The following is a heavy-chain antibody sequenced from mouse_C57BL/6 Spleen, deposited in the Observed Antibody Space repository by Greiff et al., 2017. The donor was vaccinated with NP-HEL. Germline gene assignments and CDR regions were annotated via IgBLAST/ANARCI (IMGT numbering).Heavy chain of an antibody. CDR3: AKNYYYGSSSFAY. V-gene: IGHV2-5*01. J-gene: IGHJ3*01. CDR2: IWRGGST. D-gene: IGHD1-1*01. Sequence: QVQLQQSGPGLVQPSQSLSITCTVSGFSLTSYGVHWVRQSPGKGLEWLGVIWRGGSTDYNAAFMSRLSITKDNSKSQVFFKMNSLQADDTAIYYCAKNYYYGSSSFAYWGQGTLVTVSA. CDR1: GFSLTSYG.